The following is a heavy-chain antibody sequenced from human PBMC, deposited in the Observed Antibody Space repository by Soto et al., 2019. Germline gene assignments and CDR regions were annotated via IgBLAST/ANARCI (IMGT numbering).Heavy chain of an antibody. CDR3: AKSRTSSSYYFDY. CDR2: MSGSAGST. CDR1: GFTFSSYA. Sequence: DVQLLESGGGLVQPGGSLRLSCAASGFTFSSYAMSWVRQAPGKGLEWVSAMSGSAGSTDYADSVKGRFTISRDNSKNTLYLQMNSLRAEDTAVYYCAKSRTSSSYYFDYWGQVTLVTVSS. V-gene: IGHV3-23*01. J-gene: IGHJ4*02. D-gene: IGHD6-6*01.